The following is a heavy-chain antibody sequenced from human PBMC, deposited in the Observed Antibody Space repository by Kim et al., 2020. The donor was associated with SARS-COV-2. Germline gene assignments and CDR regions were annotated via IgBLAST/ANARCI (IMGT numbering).Heavy chain of an antibody. Sequence: SPSFQGQVTISADKSISTAYLQWSSLKASDTAMYYCATYTSGHDEDAFDIWGQGTMVTVSS. V-gene: IGHV5-51*01. J-gene: IGHJ3*02. CDR3: ATYTSGHDEDAFDI. D-gene: IGHD3-16*01.